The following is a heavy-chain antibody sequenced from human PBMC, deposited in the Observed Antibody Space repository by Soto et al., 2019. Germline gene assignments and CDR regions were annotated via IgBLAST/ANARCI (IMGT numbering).Heavy chain of an antibody. Sequence: PSQTLSLTCAISGDSVSTNSATWDWIRQSPSRGLEWLGRTYYRSKWYNDYAVSVKGRITINPDTSKNQFSLKLTSVTAADTAVYYCATMIGEPVLTFDYWGQGTLVTVSS. D-gene: IGHD3-10*02. J-gene: IGHJ4*02. CDR2: TYYRSKWYN. CDR1: GDSVSTNSAT. V-gene: IGHV6-1*01. CDR3: ATMIGEPVLTFDY.